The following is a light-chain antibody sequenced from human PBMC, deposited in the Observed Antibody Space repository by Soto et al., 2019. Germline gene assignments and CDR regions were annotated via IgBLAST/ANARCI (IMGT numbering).Light chain of an antibody. CDR2: GAS. Sequence: EIVMTQSPATLSVSPGERATLSCRASQSVSSNLAWYQQKPGQAPRLLIYGASTRATGIPARFSGSGSGTEFTLTISRLQSEDFAVYYFQQYNNWPLTFGGGTKVEIQ. CDR1: QSVSSN. V-gene: IGKV3-15*01. CDR3: QQYNNWPLT. J-gene: IGKJ4*01.